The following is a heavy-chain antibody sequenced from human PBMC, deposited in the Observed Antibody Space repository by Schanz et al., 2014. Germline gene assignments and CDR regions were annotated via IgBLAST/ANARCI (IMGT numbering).Heavy chain of an antibody. V-gene: IGHV4-4*02. J-gene: IGHJ4*02. CDR1: GASISSSNW. D-gene: IGHD3-3*01. CDR2: IYHSGNT. Sequence: QVQLQQWGAGLLKPSGTLSLTCAVSGASISSSNWWSWVRQPPGKGLEWIGEIYHSGNTNYNASLKSRVTISVDKSKNQFSLKVRSVTAADTAVYYCARSAGRDFWSGYYTRFDYWGQGTLVTVSS. CDR3: ARSAGRDFWSGYYTRFDY.